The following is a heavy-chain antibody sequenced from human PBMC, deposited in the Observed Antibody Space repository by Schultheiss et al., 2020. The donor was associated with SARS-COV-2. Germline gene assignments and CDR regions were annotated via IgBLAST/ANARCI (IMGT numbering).Heavy chain of an antibody. V-gene: IGHV4-34*01. D-gene: IGHD6-13*01. Sequence: SQTLSLTCAVYGGSFSGYYWSWIRQPPGKGLEWIGEINHSGSTNYNPSLKSRVTISVDTSKNQFSLKLSSVTAADTAVYYCARVFLAEVISSWYGEGGNWFDPWGQGTLVTVSS. CDR1: GGSFSGYY. J-gene: IGHJ5*02. CDR2: INHSGST. CDR3: ARVFLAEVISSWYGEGGNWFDP.